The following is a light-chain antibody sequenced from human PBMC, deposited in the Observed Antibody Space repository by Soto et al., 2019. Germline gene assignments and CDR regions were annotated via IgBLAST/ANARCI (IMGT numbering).Light chain of an antibody. V-gene: IGKV3-15*01. Sequence: EIVMTQSPATLSVSPGERATLSCRASQSVSSNLAWYQQKPGQAPRLVIYDASPRATGIPARFSGSGSGTEFTLAISSLQAEDFAVYYCHQYNNWPPLPFGGGTKVEMK. J-gene: IGKJ4*01. CDR3: HQYNNWPPLP. CDR2: DAS. CDR1: QSVSSN.